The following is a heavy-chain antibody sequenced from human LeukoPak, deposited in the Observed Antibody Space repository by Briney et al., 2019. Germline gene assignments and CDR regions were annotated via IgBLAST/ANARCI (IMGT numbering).Heavy chain of an antibody. Sequence: PGGSLRLSCAASGFTFSSYGMHWVRQAPGKGLEWVAVISYDGSNKYYADSMKGRFTISRDNSKNTLYLQMNSLRAEDTAVYYCARDPNNWFDPWGQGTLVTVSS. CDR1: GFTFSSYG. CDR2: ISYDGSNK. J-gene: IGHJ5*02. V-gene: IGHV3-30*03. CDR3: ARDPNNWFDP.